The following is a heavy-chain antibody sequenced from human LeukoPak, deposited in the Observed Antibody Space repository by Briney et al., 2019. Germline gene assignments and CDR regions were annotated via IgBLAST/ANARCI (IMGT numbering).Heavy chain of an antibody. D-gene: IGHD3-22*01. J-gene: IGHJ4*02. CDR2: ISSSSSTI. CDR1: GFTFSSYS. CDR3: ARDPYYYDSSGPTPRDY. Sequence: GGSLRLSCAASGFTFSSYSMNWVRQAPGKGLEWVSYISSSSSTIYYADSVKGRFTISRDNAKNSLYLQMNSLRDEDTAVYYCARDPYYYDSSGPTPRDYWGQGTLVTVSS. V-gene: IGHV3-48*02.